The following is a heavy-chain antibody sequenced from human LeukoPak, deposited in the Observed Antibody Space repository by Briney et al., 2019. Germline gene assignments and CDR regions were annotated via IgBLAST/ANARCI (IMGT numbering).Heavy chain of an antibody. CDR3: ARGRITMVRGVSFDY. Sequence: SETLSLTCTVSGDSISNYYWSWIRQPPGKGLEWIGYIYYSGSTNYNPSLKSRVTISVDTSKNQFSLKLSSVTAADTAVYYCARGRITMVRGVSFDYWGQGTLVTVSS. V-gene: IGHV4-59*08. CDR2: IYYSGST. CDR1: GDSISNYY. D-gene: IGHD3-10*01. J-gene: IGHJ4*02.